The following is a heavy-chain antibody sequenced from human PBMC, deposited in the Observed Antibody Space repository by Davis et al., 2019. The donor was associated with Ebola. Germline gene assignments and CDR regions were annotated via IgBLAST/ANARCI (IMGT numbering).Heavy chain of an antibody. D-gene: IGHD3-22*01. V-gene: IGHV1-2*06. J-gene: IGHJ4*02. Sequence: AASVKVSCKASGYTFTDYYIHWMRQAPGQGLEWMGRLNPNSGGTNYAQKFQGRVTMTRDTSISTAYMEVSRLTYDDTAIYYCARETDNSGHHYNDYWGQGTLVTVSS. CDR3: ARETDNSGHHYNDY. CDR2: LNPNSGGT. CDR1: GYTFTDYY.